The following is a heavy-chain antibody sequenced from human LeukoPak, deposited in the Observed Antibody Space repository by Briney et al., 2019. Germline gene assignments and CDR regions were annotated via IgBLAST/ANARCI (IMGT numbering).Heavy chain of an antibody. D-gene: IGHD3-9*01. CDR2: IYTSGST. V-gene: IGHV4-61*02. J-gene: IGHJ6*03. CDR3: ARAGFYDILTGPTNYYYYMDV. CDR1: GGSISSGSYY. Sequence: SQTLSLTCTVSGGSISSGSYYWSWIRQPAGKGLEWIGRIYTSGSTNYNPSLKSRVTISVDTSKNQFSLKLSSVTAADTAVYYCARAGFYDILTGPTNYYYYMDVWGKGTTVTISS.